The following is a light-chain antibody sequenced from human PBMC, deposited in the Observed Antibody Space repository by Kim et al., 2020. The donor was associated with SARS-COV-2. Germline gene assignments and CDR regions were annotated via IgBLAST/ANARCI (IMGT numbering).Light chain of an antibody. Sequence: SPGERATLSCRASQSVSSYLAWYQQKPGQAPRLLIYDASNRATGIPARFSGSGSGTDFTLTISSLESEDFAVYYCQQRSNWPSWTFGQGTKVDIK. J-gene: IGKJ1*01. CDR2: DAS. CDR1: QSVSSY. V-gene: IGKV3-11*01. CDR3: QQRSNWPSWT.